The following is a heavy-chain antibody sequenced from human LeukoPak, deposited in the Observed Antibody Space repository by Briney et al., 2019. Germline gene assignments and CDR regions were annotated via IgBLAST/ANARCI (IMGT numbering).Heavy chain of an antibody. J-gene: IGHJ3*02. D-gene: IGHD2-21*01. CDR1: GFTFSSYG. V-gene: IGHV3-33*01. CDR3: ARDTAVVVSVSDAFDI. CDR2: IWYDRSNK. Sequence: PGRSLRLSCAASGFTFSSYGMHWVRQAPGKGLEWVAVIWYDRSNKYYADSVKGRFTISRDNSKNTLYLQMNSLRAEDTAVYYCARDTAVVVSVSDAFDIWGQGTMVTVSS.